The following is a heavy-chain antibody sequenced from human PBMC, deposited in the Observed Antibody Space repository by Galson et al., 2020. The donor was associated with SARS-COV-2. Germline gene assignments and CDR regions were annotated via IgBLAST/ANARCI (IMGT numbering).Heavy chain of an antibody. D-gene: IGHD6-19*01. CDR1: GFTFKDYW. J-gene: IGHJ4*02. CDR2: IRGDGSET. V-gene: IGHV3-7*01. Sequence: GESLKISCAVSGFTFKDYWMSWVRQAPGKGLEWVANIRGDGSETNYVDLVKGRFSISRDNAVDTLYLEMNSLRVDDTAVYYCTREGWQGGYWGQGTRVTVSS. CDR3: TREGWQGGY.